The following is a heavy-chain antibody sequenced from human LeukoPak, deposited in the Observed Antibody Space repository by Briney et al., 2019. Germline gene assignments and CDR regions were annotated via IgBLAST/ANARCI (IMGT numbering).Heavy chain of an antibody. V-gene: IGHV4-61*02. D-gene: IGHD2/OR15-2a*01. Sequence: SETLSLTCTVSGGSISSGSYYWSWIRQPAGKGLEWIGRIYTSGSTNYNPSLKSRVTISVDTSKNQFSLKLSSVTAADTAVYYCAREMGLSSYYYMDVWGKGTTVTVSS. CDR3: AREMGLSSYYYMDV. CDR2: IYTSGST. J-gene: IGHJ6*03. CDR1: GGSISSGSYY.